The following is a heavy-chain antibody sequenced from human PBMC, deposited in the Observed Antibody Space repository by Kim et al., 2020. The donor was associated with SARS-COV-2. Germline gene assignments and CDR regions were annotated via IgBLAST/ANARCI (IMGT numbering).Heavy chain of an antibody. CDR1: GFTFSSYG. V-gene: IGHV3-30*18. D-gene: IGHD6-13*01. J-gene: IGHJ6*02. CDR2: ISYDGSNK. CDR3: AKAVVSSSWSDYYYYGMDV. Sequence: GGSLRLSCAASGFTFSSYGMHWVRQAPGKGLEWVAVISYDGSNKYYADSVKGRFTISRDNSKNTLYLQMNSLRAEDTAVYYCAKAVVSSSWSDYYYYGMDVWGQGTTVTVSS.